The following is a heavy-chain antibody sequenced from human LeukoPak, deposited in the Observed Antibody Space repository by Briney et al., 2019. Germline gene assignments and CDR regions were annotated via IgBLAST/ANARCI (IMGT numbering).Heavy chain of an antibody. Sequence: SETLSLICNVSGGSFSGTTYYGAWIRQPPGKGLEWIGSIHYTGSTYYNPSLSSRVTISVDTSKNQFSLKLSSVTAADTAVYYCARGREYSSSWHALGYWGQGTLVTVSS. CDR3: ARGREYSSSWHALGY. CDR2: IHYTGST. J-gene: IGHJ4*02. CDR1: GGSFSGTTYY. V-gene: IGHV4-39*07. D-gene: IGHD6-13*01.